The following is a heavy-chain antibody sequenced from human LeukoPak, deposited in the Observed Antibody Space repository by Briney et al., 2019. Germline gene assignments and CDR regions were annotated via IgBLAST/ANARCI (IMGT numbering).Heavy chain of an antibody. CDR3: ARVGIHLGYCSGGSCYSDY. D-gene: IGHD2-15*01. CDR1: GFTFSSYW. J-gene: IGHJ4*02. CDR2: ISSSSSYI. Sequence: PGGSLRLSCVASGFTFSSYWMNWVRQAPGKGLEWVSSISSSSSYIYYADSVKGRFTISRDNAKNSLYLQMNSLRAEDTAVYYCARVGIHLGYCSGGSCYSDYWGQGTLVTVSS. V-gene: IGHV3-21*01.